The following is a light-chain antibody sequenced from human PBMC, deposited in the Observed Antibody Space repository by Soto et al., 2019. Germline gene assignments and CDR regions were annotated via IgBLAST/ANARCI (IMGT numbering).Light chain of an antibody. Sequence: QSSLTHPASLSGSPGQSITISCTGTTSDIGDYNYVSWYQHLPDKVPKLIISLVSNRPSGVSNRFSGSKSGNTASLTISGLQAEDEGDYYCTSWGIFGPGTKSPS. V-gene: IGLV2-14*01. CDR2: LVS. CDR1: TSDIGDYNY. J-gene: IGLJ1*01. CDR3: TSWGI.